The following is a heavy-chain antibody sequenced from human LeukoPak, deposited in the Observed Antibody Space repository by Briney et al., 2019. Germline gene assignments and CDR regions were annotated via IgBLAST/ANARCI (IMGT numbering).Heavy chain of an antibody. Sequence: SETLSLTCAVSGGSISSSNWWSWVRQPPGKGLEWIGEIYHSGSTNYNPSLKSRVTISVDKSKNQFSLKLSSVTAADTAVYYCAREAVAGTSPDAFDIWGQGTMVTVSS. CDR2: IYHSGST. J-gene: IGHJ3*02. CDR1: GGSISSSNW. V-gene: IGHV4-4*02. D-gene: IGHD6-19*01. CDR3: AREAVAGTSPDAFDI.